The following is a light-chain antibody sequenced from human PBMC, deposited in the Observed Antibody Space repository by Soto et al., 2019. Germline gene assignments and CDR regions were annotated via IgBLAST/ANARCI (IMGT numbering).Light chain of an antibody. V-gene: IGKV1-27*01. J-gene: IGKJ1*01. CDR1: QDISNY. CDR3: QKYNSAPWT. Sequence: DIPMTQSPSSLSASVGDRVTITCRASQDISNYLAWYQQKPGKVPKLLIYAASTLQSGVPSRFSGSGSGTDFTLTISTLQPEDVETYYCQKYNSAPWTFGQGTKVDIK. CDR2: AAS.